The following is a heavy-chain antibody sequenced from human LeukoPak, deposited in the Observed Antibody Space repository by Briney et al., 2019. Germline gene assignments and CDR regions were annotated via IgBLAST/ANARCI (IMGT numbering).Heavy chain of an antibody. J-gene: IGHJ5*02. D-gene: IGHD3-3*01. CDR3: ARQSYYDFWSVTLNWFDP. CDR2: YSGST. V-gene: IGHV4-39*01. Sequence: YSGSTYYNPSLKSRVTISVDTSKNQFSLKLSSVTAADTAVYYCARQSYYDFWSVTLNWFDPWGQGTLVTVSS.